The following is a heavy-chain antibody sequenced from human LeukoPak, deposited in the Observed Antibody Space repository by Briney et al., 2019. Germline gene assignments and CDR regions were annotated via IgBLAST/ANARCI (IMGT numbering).Heavy chain of an antibody. V-gene: IGHV3-66*04. CDR2: IYSGGST. Sequence: GGSLRLSCEASGLSFGDYTMHWVRQAPGKGLEWVSVIYSGGSTYYADSVKGRFTFSRDNSKNTLYLQMNSLRAEDTAVYYCARPGPDAFDIWGQGTMVTVSS. CDR3: ARPGPDAFDI. J-gene: IGHJ3*02. CDR1: GLSFGDYT.